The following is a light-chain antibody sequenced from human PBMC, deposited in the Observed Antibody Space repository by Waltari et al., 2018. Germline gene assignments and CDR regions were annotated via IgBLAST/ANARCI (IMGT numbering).Light chain of an antibody. Sequence: QSALPQPRSVSGSPGQSVTISCTGLSSYVGGYNYVSWYQQHPGKAPKRMIYEVRKRPSGVPDRVSGSKSANTAALTISGLQAEDETDYYCCSDAGSYTDVVFGGGTKLTVL. V-gene: IGLV2-11*01. CDR3: CSDAGSYTDVV. J-gene: IGLJ2*01. CDR2: EVR. CDR1: SSYVGGYNY.